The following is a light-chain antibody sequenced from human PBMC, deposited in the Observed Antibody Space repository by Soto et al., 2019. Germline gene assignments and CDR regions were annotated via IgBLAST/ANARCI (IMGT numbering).Light chain of an antibody. J-gene: IGLJ1*01. CDR2: DVS. Sequence: QSVLTQPASVSGSPGQSITIPCTGTSSDVGGYNYVSWYQQHPGKAPKLMIYDVSNRPSGVSNRFSGSKSGNTASLTISGLQAEDEADYYCSSYTSRSTRVFGTGTKVTVL. V-gene: IGLV2-14*01. CDR3: SSYTSRSTRV. CDR1: SSDVGGYNY.